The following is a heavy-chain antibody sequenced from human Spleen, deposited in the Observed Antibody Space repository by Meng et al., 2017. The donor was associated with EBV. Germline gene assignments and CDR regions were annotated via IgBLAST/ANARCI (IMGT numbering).Heavy chain of an antibody. D-gene: IGHD5-12*01. CDR1: GGSISSSLSY. J-gene: IGHJ4*02. Sequence: QLHLQESGPGLLKPSGTLSLTCTGSGGSISSSLSYWDWIRQPPGKGLEWIGSIYYSSGSTYYNPSLKSRVTISVDASKNQFSLELTSVTAADTAVYYCARRPYGGYRYYFDHWGQGTLVTVFS. V-gene: IGHV4-39*01. CDR2: IYYSSGST. CDR3: ARRPYGGYRYYFDH.